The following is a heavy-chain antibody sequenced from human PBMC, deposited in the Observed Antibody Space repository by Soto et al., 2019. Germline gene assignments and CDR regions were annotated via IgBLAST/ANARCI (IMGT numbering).Heavy chain of an antibody. D-gene: IGHD3-3*01. CDR3: AADPSYYDFWSGYREPNWFGA. CDR1: GFTFTSSA. Sequence: SVKVSCKASGFTFTSSAVQWVRQARGQRLEWIGWIVVGSGNTNYAQKFQERVTITRDMSTSTAYMELSSLRSEDTAVYYCAADPSYYDFWSGYREPNWFGAWGQGTRVTVSS. V-gene: IGHV1-58*01. CDR2: IVVGSGNT. J-gene: IGHJ5*02.